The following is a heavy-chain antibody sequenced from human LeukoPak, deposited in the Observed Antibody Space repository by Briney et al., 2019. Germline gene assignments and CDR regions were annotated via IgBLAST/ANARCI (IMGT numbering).Heavy chain of an antibody. CDR2: IYQSGST. CDR1: GYSISSGYY. D-gene: IGHD3-10*01. V-gene: IGHV4-38-2*02. CDR3: ARAYYYGSGSYYDSRDGFDV. Sequence: SETLSLTCTVSGYSISSGYYWGWIRQRPGKGLEWIGIIYQSGSTYYNPSLKSRVTISIDTSKNQFSLKLKSVTAADTAVYYCARAYYYGSGSYYDSRDGFDVWGQGTMVTVSS. J-gene: IGHJ3*01.